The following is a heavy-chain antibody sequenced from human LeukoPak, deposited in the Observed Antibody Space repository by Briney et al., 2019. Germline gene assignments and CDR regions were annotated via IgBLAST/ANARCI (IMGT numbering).Heavy chain of an antibody. Sequence: SETLSLTCAVYGGSFSGYYWSWIRQPPGKGLEWIGEINHGGSTNYNPSLKSRVTISVDTSKNQFSLKLSSVTAADTAVYYCARREIAARPLDYWGQGTLATVSS. CDR3: ARREIAARPLDY. J-gene: IGHJ4*02. D-gene: IGHD6-6*01. CDR1: GGSFSGYY. V-gene: IGHV4-34*01. CDR2: INHGGST.